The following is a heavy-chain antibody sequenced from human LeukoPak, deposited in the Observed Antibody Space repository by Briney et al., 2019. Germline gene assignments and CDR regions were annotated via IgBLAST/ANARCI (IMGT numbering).Heavy chain of an antibody. Sequence: SETLSLTCTVSGGSISSSSHHSAWIRLPPGKGLEWIAGIYYTGNSYYNPSLRSRLTISVDSSKDQFSLRLSSVTAADTAVYYCSREHYSTSDYWGQGILVTVSS. J-gene: IGHJ4*02. V-gene: IGHV4-39*01. CDR3: SREHYSTSDY. D-gene: IGHD1/OR15-1a*01. CDR1: GGSISSSSHH. CDR2: IYYTGNS.